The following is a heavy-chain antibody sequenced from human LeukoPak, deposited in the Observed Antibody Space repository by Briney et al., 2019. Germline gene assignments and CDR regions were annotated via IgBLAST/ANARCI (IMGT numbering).Heavy chain of an antibody. V-gene: IGHV4-59*01. CDR3: ASPSTVTTTGGAFDI. Sequence: KPSETLSLTCTVSGGSISSSYWSWIRQPPGKGLEWIGYIYYSGSTNYNPSLKSRVTISINTSKNRFSLRLSSLTAADTAVYYCASPSTVTTTGGAFDIWGQGTMVTVSS. CDR1: GGSISSSY. CDR2: IYYSGST. D-gene: IGHD4-17*01. J-gene: IGHJ3*02.